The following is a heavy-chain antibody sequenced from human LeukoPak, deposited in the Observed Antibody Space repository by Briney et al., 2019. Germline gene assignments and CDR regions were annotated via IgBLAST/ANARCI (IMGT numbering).Heavy chain of an antibody. Sequence: PGGSLRLSCVASGFTFDDYAMHWVRQAPGKGLEWVSGISWNSGTKGYADSVKGRFTISRDDAKNSLYLQMNSLRPEDTALYYCAKDLRNYYGSGSIVGYWGQGTLVTVSS. J-gene: IGHJ4*02. V-gene: IGHV3-9*01. CDR2: ISWNSGTK. D-gene: IGHD3-10*01. CDR1: GFTFDDYA. CDR3: AKDLRNYYGSGSIVGY.